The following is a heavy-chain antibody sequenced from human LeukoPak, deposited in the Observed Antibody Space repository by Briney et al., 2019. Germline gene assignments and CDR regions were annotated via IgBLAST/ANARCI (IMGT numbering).Heavy chain of an antibody. Sequence: ALVTVSFMSSGYTFTNYYMHWVRQAPGQGLEGMGWINPNSGVTNQVHKFQGRVTINIERAIRTESVELTWLSSDDAAVYYCARERSNGALRLDFWGQGTLVT. CDR2: INPNSGVT. CDR3: ARERSNGALRLDF. J-gene: IGHJ4*02. V-gene: IGHV1-2*07. CDR1: GYTFTNYY. D-gene: IGHD2-8*01.